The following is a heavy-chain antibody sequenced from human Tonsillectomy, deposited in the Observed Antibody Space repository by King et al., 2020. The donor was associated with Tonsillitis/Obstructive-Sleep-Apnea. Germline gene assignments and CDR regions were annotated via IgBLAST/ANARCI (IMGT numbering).Heavy chain of an antibody. CDR1: GGSISSYY. CDR3: ARQKKDAFDI. CDR2: IYYSGST. J-gene: IGHJ3*02. V-gene: IGHV4-59*08. Sequence: QLQESGPGLVKPSETLSLTCTVSGGSISSYYWSWIRQPPGKGLEWIWYIYYSGSTNYNPSLKSRVTISEDTSKNKVSLKLSFVSAADTAVYYCARQKKDAFDIWGQGTMVTVSS.